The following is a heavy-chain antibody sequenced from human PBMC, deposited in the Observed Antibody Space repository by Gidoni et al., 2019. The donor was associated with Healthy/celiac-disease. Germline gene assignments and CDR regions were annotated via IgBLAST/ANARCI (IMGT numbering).Heavy chain of an antibody. J-gene: IGHJ6*02. CDR3: ARDYVAARRRGGDYYYYYGMDV. CDR1: GFTFSSYG. D-gene: IGHD6-6*01. Sequence: QVQLVESGGGVVQPGRSLRPSCAASGFTFSSYGMHWVRQAPGKGLEWVAVIWYDGSNKYYADSVKGRFTISRDNSKNTLYLQMNSLRAEDTAVYYCARDYVAARRRGGDYYYYYGMDVWGQGTTVTVSS. CDR2: IWYDGSNK. V-gene: IGHV3-33*01.